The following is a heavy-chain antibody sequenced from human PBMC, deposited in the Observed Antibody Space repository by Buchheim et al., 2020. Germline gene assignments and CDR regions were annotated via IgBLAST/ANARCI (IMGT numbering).Heavy chain of an antibody. V-gene: IGHV3-23*01. D-gene: IGHD1-26*01. CDR3: AKARGSYRFLFDY. CDR1: GFTFSSYA. CDR2: ISGSGDST. J-gene: IGHJ4*02. Sequence: EVQLLESGGGLVQPGGSLRLSCAASGFTFSSYAMSWVRQAPGKGLEWVSAISGSGDSTYYADSVKGRFTLSRDNSKTKRYLQMNSLRAEDTAVYYCAKARGSYRFLFDYWGQGTL.